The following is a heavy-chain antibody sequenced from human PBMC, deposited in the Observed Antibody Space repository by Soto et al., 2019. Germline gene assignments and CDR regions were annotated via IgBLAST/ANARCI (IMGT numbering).Heavy chain of an antibody. J-gene: IGHJ5*02. CDR2: IYYSGST. CDR3: AILRRSYYYGSWTPGNWFDP. D-gene: IGHD3-10*01. V-gene: IGHV4-31*03. Sequence: NPSETLSLTCTVSGGSISSGDNCWTWIRQHPGKGLEWIGSIYYSGSTYYNPSLKSRITISVDTSKNKFSLKLSSVTAADTAVYYCAILRRSYYYGSWTPGNWFDPWGQGTLVTVSS. CDR1: GGSISSGDNC.